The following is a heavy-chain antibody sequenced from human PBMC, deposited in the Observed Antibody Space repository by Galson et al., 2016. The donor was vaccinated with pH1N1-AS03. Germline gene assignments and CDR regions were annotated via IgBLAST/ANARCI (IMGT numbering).Heavy chain of an antibody. V-gene: IGHV3-23*01. D-gene: IGHD1-1*01. CDR2: TGSSGGST. CDR3: AKDRNDYRLHYFSGSDV. J-gene: IGHJ6*02. Sequence: SLRLSCATSGFTFTDFAVSWVRQAPGRGLEWVSATGSSGGSTYYAESVKGRFTISRDYSKNTVDLQMNSLRAEDTAVYYCAKDRNDYRLHYFSGSDVWGQGTTVIVSS. CDR1: GFTFTDFA.